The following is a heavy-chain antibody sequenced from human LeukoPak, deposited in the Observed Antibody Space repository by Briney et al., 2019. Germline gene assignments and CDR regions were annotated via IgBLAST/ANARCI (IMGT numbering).Heavy chain of an antibody. Sequence: GGSLRLSCAASGFTFSSYAMHWVRQAPGKGLEWVAVISYDGSNKYYADSVKGRFTISRDNSKNTLYLQMNSLRAEDTAVYYCAKDPDIVVVPADFDYWGQGTLVTVSS. V-gene: IGHV3-30-3*01. CDR2: ISYDGSNK. CDR1: GFTFSSYA. CDR3: AKDPDIVVVPADFDY. D-gene: IGHD2-2*01. J-gene: IGHJ4*02.